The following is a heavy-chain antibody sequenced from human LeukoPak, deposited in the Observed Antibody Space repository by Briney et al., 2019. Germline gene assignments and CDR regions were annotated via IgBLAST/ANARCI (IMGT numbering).Heavy chain of an antibody. CDR1: GFTFSSYA. CDR3: ARDLSGYYYYGMDV. V-gene: IGHV3-64*01. D-gene: IGHD3-10*01. CDR2: ISSNGGST. Sequence: GGSLRLSCAASGFTFSSYAMHWVRQAPGKGLEYVSAISSNGGSTYYANSVKGRFTISRDNSKNTLYLQMGSLRAEDMAVYYCARDLSGYYYYGMDVWGQGTTVTVSS. J-gene: IGHJ6*02.